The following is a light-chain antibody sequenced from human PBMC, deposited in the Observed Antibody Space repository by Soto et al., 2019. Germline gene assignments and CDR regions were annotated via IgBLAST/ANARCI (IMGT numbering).Light chain of an antibody. CDR1: QSVCSN. CDR2: DAS. V-gene: IGKV3-15*01. CDR3: QQYNNWPPWT. Sequence: EIVMTQSPATLSVSPGERATLACKASQSVCSNLAWYQQKPGQTPRLLIYDASIKSTGIPARFSGSGSGTEFALTISSLQSEDFEVYYCQQYNNWPPWTFGQGTKVEL. J-gene: IGKJ1*01.